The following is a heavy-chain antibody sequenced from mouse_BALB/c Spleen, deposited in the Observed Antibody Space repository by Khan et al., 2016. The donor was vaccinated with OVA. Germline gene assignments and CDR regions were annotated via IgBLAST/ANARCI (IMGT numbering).Heavy chain of an antibody. Sequence: VQLQQSGPELVKPGASVKISCKASGYSFTGYFMNWVMQSHGKSLEWIGRINPHTGETFYNQKFRDKATLTVDESSSTAHMELRSLSSEDSAGYYCAITYGSDFDYWGQGTTLTVSS. CDR1: GYSFTGYF. CDR3: AITYGSDFDY. V-gene: IGHV1-20*02. CDR2: INPHTGET. D-gene: IGHD1-1*01. J-gene: IGHJ2*01.